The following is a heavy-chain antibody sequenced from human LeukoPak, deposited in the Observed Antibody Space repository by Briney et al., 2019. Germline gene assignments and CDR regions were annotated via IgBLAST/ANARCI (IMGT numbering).Heavy chain of an antibody. CDR2: IWYDGSNK. CDR1: GFTFSSYG. D-gene: IGHD6-13*01. CDR3: ARDSLGTVFDY. V-gene: IGHV3-33*01. Sequence: PGSSLRLSCAASGFTFSSYGMHWVRQAPGKGLEWVAVIWYDGSNKYYAGSVKGRFTISRDNSKNTLYLQMNSLRAEDTAVYYCARDSLGTVFDYWGQGTLVTVSS. J-gene: IGHJ4*02.